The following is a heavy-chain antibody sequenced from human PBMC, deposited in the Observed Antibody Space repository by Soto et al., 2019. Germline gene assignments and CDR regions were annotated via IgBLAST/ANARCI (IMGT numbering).Heavy chain of an antibody. Sequence: QITVKESGPKLVKPSQTLTLTCAFSGFSLSTSGVGVGWVRQPPGKAPEWLALIYWDDDKRYRPSLKSRLSITKDTSKDQVVFTMTNMDPVDTAPYYCVPQDWNNNNDYFDLWGRGTLVTVSS. J-gene: IGHJ2*01. CDR1: GFSLSTSGVG. V-gene: IGHV2-5*02. D-gene: IGHD1-1*01. CDR2: IYWDDDK. CDR3: VPQDWNNNNDYFDL.